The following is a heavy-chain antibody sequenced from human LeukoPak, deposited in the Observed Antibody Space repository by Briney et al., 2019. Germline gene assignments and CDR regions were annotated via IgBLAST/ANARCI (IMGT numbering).Heavy chain of an antibody. CDR1: GGSFSGYY. V-gene: IGHV4-34*01. CDR3: ARRRGYYDSGSYYGLDIDY. D-gene: IGHD3-10*01. CDR2: INHSGST. Sequence: SETLSLTCAVYGGSFSGYYWSWIRQPPGKGLEWIGEINHSGSTNYNPSLKSRVTISIDTSKKQFSLKLNSVTAADTAVYYCARRRGYYDSGSYYGLDIDYWGQGTLVTVSS. J-gene: IGHJ4*02.